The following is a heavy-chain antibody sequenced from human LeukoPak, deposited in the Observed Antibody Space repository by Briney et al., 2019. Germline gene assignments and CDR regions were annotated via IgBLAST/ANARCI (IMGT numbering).Heavy chain of an antibody. V-gene: IGHV4-59*01. CDR1: GGSISSFY. CDR2: IYYSGST. Sequence: PSQTLSLTCAVSGGSISSFYWSWIRQPPGKGLEWLGYIYYSGSTNYNPSLKGRVTISVDTSKNQFSLKLSSVTAADTAVYYCAREVGYGDYVDYWGQGTLVTVSS. D-gene: IGHD4-17*01. J-gene: IGHJ4*02. CDR3: AREVGYGDYVDY.